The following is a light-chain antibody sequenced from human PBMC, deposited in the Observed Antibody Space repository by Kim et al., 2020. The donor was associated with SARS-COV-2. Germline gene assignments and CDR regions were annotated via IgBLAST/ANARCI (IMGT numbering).Light chain of an antibody. V-gene: IGKV3-20*01. CDR1: PTIDSNY. Sequence: SPGERATLSCTASPTIDSNYVSWFQQKSGQAPRLLIYDASTRITNVPDRFSGSGSGTDFTLTINRLEPEDFAVYYCQHYGHSPPYTFGPGTKLEI. CDR2: DAS. CDR3: QHYGHSPPYT. J-gene: IGKJ2*01.